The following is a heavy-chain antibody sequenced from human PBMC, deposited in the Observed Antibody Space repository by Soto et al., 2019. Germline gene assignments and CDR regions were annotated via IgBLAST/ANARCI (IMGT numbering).Heavy chain of an antibody. V-gene: IGHV4-59*01. CDR2: IYYSGST. D-gene: IGHD3-10*01. J-gene: IGHJ4*02. CDR1: GGSISSYY. CDR3: VRNYYGSNFDY. Sequence: PSETLSLTCTVSGGSISSYYWSWIRQPPGKGLEWIGYIYYSGSTNYNPSLKSRVTISVDTSKNQFSLKLSSVTAADTAVYYCVRNYYGSNFDYWGQGTLVTVSS.